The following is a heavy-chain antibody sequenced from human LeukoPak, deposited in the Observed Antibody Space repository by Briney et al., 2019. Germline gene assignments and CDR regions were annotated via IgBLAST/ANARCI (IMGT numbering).Heavy chain of an antibody. CDR3: ASEVYDLWSGYYNHWFDP. CDR2: IYHSGST. D-gene: IGHD3-3*01. CDR1: GYSISSGYY. Sequence: SETLSLTCTVSGYSISSGYYWGWIRQPPGKGLEWIGGIYHSGSTYYNPSLKSRVTISVDTSKNQFSLKLSSVTAADTAVYYCASEVYDLWSGYYNHWFDPWGQGTLVTVSS. J-gene: IGHJ5*02. V-gene: IGHV4-38-2*02.